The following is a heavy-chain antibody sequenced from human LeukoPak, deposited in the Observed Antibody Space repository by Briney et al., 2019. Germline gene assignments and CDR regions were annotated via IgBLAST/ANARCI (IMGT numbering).Heavy chain of an antibody. J-gene: IGHJ4*02. D-gene: IGHD7-27*01. Sequence: PSETLSLTCTVSGGSISSYYWSWIRQPPGKGLEWIGYIYYSGSTNYNPSLKSRVTISVDTSKNQFSLKLSSVTAADTAVYYCARVLGRGYYFDYWGQGTLVTVSS. CDR1: GGSISSYY. CDR3: ARVLGRGYYFDY. CDR2: IYYSGST. V-gene: IGHV4-59*01.